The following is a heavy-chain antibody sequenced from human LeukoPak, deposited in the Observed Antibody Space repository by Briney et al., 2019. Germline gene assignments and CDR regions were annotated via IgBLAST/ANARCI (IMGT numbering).Heavy chain of an antibody. CDR1: GFTFRRYS. CDR3: AREPYSSGSYGMDV. CDR2: ISGSSSYI. Sequence: GGSLRLSRAASGFTFRRYSMQWVRQAPGKGLEWVSSISGSSSYIFYADSVKGRFTISRDNAKNSLYLQMNSLRAEDTAVYYGAREPYSSGSYGMDVWGQGTTVTVSS. J-gene: IGHJ6*02. V-gene: IGHV3-21*01. D-gene: IGHD6-19*01.